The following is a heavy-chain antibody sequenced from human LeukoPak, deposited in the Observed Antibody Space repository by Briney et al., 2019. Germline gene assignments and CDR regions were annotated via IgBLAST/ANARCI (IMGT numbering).Heavy chain of an antibody. Sequence: ASVKISFKASGYTFSDYYIHWVRQAPGQGLEWMGWITPNSGGTKYAQRFQGRVTMTRDTSISTAYMDLSSLGSDDTAVFYCARHPGKVTNDWYFDLWGRGTLVTVSS. D-gene: IGHD4-23*01. CDR3: ARHPGKVTNDWYFDL. CDR2: ITPNSGGT. V-gene: IGHV1-2*02. J-gene: IGHJ2*01. CDR1: GYTFSDYY.